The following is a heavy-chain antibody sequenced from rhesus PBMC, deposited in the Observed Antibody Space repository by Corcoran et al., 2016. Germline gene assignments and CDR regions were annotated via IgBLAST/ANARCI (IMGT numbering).Heavy chain of an antibody. CDR3: ARKRQLGTFFDN. D-gene: IGHD6-25*01. Sequence: QVTLKESGPALVKPTQTLTLTCTFSGFSLTTSGMGVGWIRKPPGKALEWLALIYWDDDKRYSTSLKSRLTISKDTSKNQVVLTMTNMDPVDTATYYCARKRQLGTFFDNWGQGVLVTVSS. CDR2: IYWDDDK. V-gene: IGHV2-174*01. J-gene: IGHJ4*01. CDR1: GFSLTTSGMG.